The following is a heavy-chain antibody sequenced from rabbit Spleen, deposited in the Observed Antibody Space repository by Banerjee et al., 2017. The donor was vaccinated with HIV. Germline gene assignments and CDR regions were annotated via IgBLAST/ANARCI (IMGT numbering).Heavy chain of an antibody. CDR3: ARNYVNAFDP. CDR2: IDTNDGDT. CDR1: GFTISSSYD. V-gene: IGHV1S45*01. D-gene: IGHD1-1*01. J-gene: IGHJ2*01. Sequence: QEQLVESGGGLVKPTGSLTLTCKASGFTISSSYDMCWVRQAPGKGLEWIACIDTNDGDTDYANWPKGRFTISKTSSTTVTLQMTSLTAADTATYFCARNYVNAFDPWGQGTLVTVS.